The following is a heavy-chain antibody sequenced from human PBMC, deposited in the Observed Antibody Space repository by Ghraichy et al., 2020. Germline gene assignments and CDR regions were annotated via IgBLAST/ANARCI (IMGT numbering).Heavy chain of an antibody. D-gene: IGHD1/OR15-1a*01. Sequence: SCTASGFTFSWSWMTWVRQAPGKGLDFVAVIKHDGSEEYYVDSVKGRFTVSRDNAMNSLYLQMNSLRVEDTAVYYCAKGGTHDAYDVWGQGTMVTVSS. J-gene: IGHJ3*01. CDR1: GFTFSWSW. V-gene: IGHV3-7*01. CDR2: IKHDGSEE. CDR3: AKGGTHDAYDV.